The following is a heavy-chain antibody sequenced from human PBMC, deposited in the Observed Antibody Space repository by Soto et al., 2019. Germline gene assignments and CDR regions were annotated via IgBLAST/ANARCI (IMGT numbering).Heavy chain of an antibody. V-gene: IGHV1-18*04. CDR2: ISAYNGNT. J-gene: IGHJ6*02. Sequence: GASVKVSCKASGYTFTSYGISWVRQAPGQGLEWMGWISAYNGNTNYAQKLQGRVTMTTDTSTSTAYKELRSLRSDDTAVYYCARTTYYDFWSGYFMDVWGQGTTVTVSS. CDR1: GYTFTSYG. CDR3: ARTTYYDFWSGYFMDV. D-gene: IGHD3-3*01.